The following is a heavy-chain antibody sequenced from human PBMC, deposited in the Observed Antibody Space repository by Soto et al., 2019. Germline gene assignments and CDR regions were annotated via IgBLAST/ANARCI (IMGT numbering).Heavy chain of an antibody. CDR3: AREPYGSGRKYFDY. CDR1: GYSFTSYW. Sequence: PGESLKISCQGSGYSFTSYWIAWVRQMPGKGLEWMGILYPGDSDTTYSPSFQGQVTISADKSITTAYLQWSSLKASDTAMYYCAREPYGSGRKYFDYWGQGTLVTVSS. J-gene: IGHJ4*02. D-gene: IGHD3-10*01. CDR2: LYPGDSDT. V-gene: IGHV5-51*01.